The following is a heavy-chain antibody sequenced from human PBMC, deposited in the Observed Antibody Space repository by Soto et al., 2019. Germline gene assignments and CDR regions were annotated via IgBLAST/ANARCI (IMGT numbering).Heavy chain of an antibody. V-gene: IGHV1-69*13. CDR1: GGTFSSYA. Sequence: SVKVSCKASGGTFSSYAISWVRQAPGQGLEWMGGIIPIFGTANYAQKFQGRVTITADESTSTAYMELSSLRSEDTAVYYCARDRRHYYDSSGPDAFDIWGQGTMVTVSS. CDR2: IIPIFGTA. D-gene: IGHD3-22*01. CDR3: ARDRRHYYDSSGPDAFDI. J-gene: IGHJ3*02.